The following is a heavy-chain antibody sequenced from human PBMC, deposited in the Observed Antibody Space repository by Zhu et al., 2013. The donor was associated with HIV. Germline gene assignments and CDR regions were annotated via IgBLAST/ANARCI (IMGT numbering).Heavy chain of an antibody. V-gene: IGHV3-30*03. D-gene: IGHD2-15*01. CDR3: ATVGKDLFNDAFDI. CDR2: ISYDGSNK. CDR1: GFTFSSYG. Sequence: VQLVESGGGVVQPGRSLRLSCAASGFTFSSYGMHWVRQAPGKGLEWVAVISYDGSNKYYADSVKGRFTISRDNSKNTLYLQMNSLRAEDTAMYYCATVGKDLFNDAFDIWGQGTMVTVSS. J-gene: IGHJ3*02.